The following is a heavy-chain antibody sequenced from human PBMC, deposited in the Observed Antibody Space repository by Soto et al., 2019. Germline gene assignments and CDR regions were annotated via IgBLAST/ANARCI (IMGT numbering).Heavy chain of an antibody. CDR2: ISADNINT. V-gene: IGHV1-18*01. D-gene: IGHD5-18*01. CDR1: GYTFYSHS. CDR3: ARCIQEDYYYGMDV. Sequence: QAQLVQSGAEVKKPGASVKVSCKASGYTFYSHSISWVRQAPGQGLEWMGRISADNINTKDAQKFRGRVTMTTDTSTSTVYMELRNLRSDATAVYYCARCIQEDYYYGMDVWGQGTTVTVSS. J-gene: IGHJ6*02.